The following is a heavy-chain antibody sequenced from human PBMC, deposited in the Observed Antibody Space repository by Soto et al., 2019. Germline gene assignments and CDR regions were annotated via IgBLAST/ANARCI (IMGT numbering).Heavy chain of an antibody. CDR3: ARSLMPTVIWGLDY. V-gene: IGHV3-64*02. CDR1: GFTFSKYV. Sequence: PVGSLRLSCAASGFTFSKYVMHWVRQAPGKGLQYVSAISSSGGSTYYADSVKGRFIISRDNSKNTVYLQMGSLRAEDMAVYYCARSLMPTVIWGLDYWGQGSVVTVSS. D-gene: IGHD4-17*01. J-gene: IGHJ4*02. CDR2: ISSSGGST.